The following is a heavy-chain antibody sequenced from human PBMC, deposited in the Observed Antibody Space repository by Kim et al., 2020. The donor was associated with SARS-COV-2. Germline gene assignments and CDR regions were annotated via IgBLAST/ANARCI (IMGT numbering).Heavy chain of an antibody. V-gene: IGHV3-74*01. CDR1: GFTFDNYW. J-gene: IGHJ6*02. Sequence: GGSLRLSCAVSGFTFDNYWINWVRHAPGKGLVWVSRISRDGSITNYADSVKGRFTMSRDNAENTLYLHMNSLRAEDRAVYYCARGFFRDGFDVWGQGTTVTVSS. CDR2: ISRDGSIT. CDR3: ARGFFRDGFDV.